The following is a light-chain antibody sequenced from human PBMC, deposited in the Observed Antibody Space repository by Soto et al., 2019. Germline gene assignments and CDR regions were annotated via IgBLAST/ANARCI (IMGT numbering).Light chain of an antibody. Sequence: DIPMTQSPSTLSASVGDRVTITCRASQSISSWLAWYQQKPGKAPKLLIYDASSLESGVPSRFSGIGSGTEFTLTISSPQPDDFASYYCQQYNSYSPYTFGQGTKLEIK. V-gene: IGKV1-5*01. J-gene: IGKJ2*01. CDR2: DAS. CDR3: QQYNSYSPYT. CDR1: QSISSW.